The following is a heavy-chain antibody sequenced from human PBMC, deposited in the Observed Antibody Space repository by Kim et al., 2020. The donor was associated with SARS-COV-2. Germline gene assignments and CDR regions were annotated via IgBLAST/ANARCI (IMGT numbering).Heavy chain of an antibody. CDR1: GYTFTSYA. V-gene: IGHV7-4-1*02. J-gene: IGHJ4*02. D-gene: IGHD3-10*01. CDR3: ARVTMVRGAFYFDY. Sequence: ASVKVSCKASGYTFTSYAMNWVRQAPGQGLEWMGWINTNTGNPTYAQGFTGRFVFSLDTSVSTAYLQISSLKAEDTAVYYCARVTMVRGAFYFDYWGQGTLVNVSS. CDR2: INTNTGNP.